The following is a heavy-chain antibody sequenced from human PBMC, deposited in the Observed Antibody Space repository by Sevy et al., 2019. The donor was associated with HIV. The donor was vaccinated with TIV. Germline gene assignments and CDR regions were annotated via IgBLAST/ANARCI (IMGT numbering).Heavy chain of an antibody. CDR2: IWDDGTNR. CDR1: EFSISGYG. D-gene: IGHD6-19*01. V-gene: IGHV3-33*01. J-gene: IGHJ4*02. CDR3: AREDIRVAGIGYYFHS. Sequence: GGSLRLSCAASEFSISGYGMHWVRQAPGKGLEWVAVIWDDGTNREYADSVKGRFTISRDNSKNTLYLQMNSLRVEDTVVYYCAREDIRVAGIGYYFHSWGQGTLVTVSS.